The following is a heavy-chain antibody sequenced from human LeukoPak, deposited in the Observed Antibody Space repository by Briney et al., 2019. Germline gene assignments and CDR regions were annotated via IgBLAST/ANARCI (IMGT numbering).Heavy chain of an antibody. V-gene: IGHV7-4-1*02. CDR3: ARDLGLLWFGELEPYYSDY. J-gene: IGHJ4*02. CDR1: GYTFTSYA. CDR2: INTNTGNP. D-gene: IGHD3-10*01. Sequence: ASVKVSCKASGYTFTSYAMNWVRQAPGQGLEWMGWINTNTGNPTYAQGFTGRFVFSLDTSVSTAYLQISSLKAEDTAVYYCARDLGLLWFGELEPYYSDYWGQGTLVTVSS.